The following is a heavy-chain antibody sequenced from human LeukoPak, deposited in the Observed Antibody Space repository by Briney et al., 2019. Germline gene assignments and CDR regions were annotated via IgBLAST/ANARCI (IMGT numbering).Heavy chain of an antibody. J-gene: IGHJ4*02. CDR2: LNHSGLP. CDR1: GGSFSDYY. CDR3: ASSSDYDFIGGL. V-gene: IGHV4-34*01. Sequence: PETLSLTCAVYGGSFSDYYWIWIRQPPGKGLEWIGELNHSGLPFYNPSLKSRVTMSVDTSKNQFSLKVTSVTAADTAVYYCASSSDYDFIGGLWAQGTLVTVSS. D-gene: IGHD3-3*01.